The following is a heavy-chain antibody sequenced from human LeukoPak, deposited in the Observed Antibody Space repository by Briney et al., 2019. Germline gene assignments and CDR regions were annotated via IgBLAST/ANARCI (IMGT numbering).Heavy chain of an antibody. CDR1: GGSISSSTDY. CDR3: AREKMGIAARPSPRGSYYYYYYMDV. Sequence: PSETLSLTCTVSGGSISSSTDYWGWIRQPPGKGLEWIANIYYSGSTYYNPSLKSRVTISVDTSKNQFSLKLSSVTAADTAVYYCAREKMGIAARPSPRGSYYYYYYMDVWGKGTTVTVSS. CDR2: IYYSGST. V-gene: IGHV4-39*07. J-gene: IGHJ6*03. D-gene: IGHD6-6*01.